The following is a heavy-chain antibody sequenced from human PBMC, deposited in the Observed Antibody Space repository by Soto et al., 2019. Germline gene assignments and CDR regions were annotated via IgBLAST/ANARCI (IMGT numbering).Heavy chain of an antibody. CDR1: GVSISSNYY. V-gene: IGHV4-4*02. CDR2: ISHIGSV. Sequence: QVLLQESGPGLVQPSGTLSLSCAVSGVSISSNYYWGWVRQSPGKGLEWLGDISHIGSVNYSPSLMSRLTISKDWSENQFPLKLNSVTAADTAVYYCVRSFGWYAIDYWRQGTLVIVSS. J-gene: IGHJ4*02. CDR3: VRSFGWYAIDY. D-gene: IGHD6-19*01.